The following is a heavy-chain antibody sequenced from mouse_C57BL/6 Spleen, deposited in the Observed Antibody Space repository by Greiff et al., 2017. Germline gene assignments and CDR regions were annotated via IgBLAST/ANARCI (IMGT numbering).Heavy chain of an antibody. V-gene: IGHV1-69*01. CDR2: IDPSDSYT. D-gene: IGHD3-2*02. J-gene: IGHJ4*01. CDR1: GYTFTSYW. CDR3: ARLRQLRQEDYAMDY. Sequence: QVQLQQPGAELVMPGASVKLSCKASGYTFTSYWMHWVKQRPGQGLEWIGEIDPSDSYTNYNQKFKGKSTLTVDQSSSTAYMQLSSLTSEDSAVYYCARLRQLRQEDYAMDYWGQGTSVTVSS.